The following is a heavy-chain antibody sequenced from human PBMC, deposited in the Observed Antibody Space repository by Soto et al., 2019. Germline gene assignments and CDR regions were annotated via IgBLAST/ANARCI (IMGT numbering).Heavy chain of an antibody. V-gene: IGHV5-51*01. CDR2: IYPGDSDT. CDR1: GYTFTNYW. CDR3: AASIFYYGMDV. Sequence: ESLKISCKGSGYTFTNYWIGWVRQMPGKGLEWMGIIYPGDSDTKYNPSLQGQVTISVDKSITTTYLQWSSLKASDTAIYYCAASIFYYGMDVWGQGTTVTVSS. J-gene: IGHJ6*02.